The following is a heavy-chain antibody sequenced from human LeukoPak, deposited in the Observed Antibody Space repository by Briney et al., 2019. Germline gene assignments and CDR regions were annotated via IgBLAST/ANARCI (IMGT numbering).Heavy chain of an antibody. CDR3: AKESLVGIESYFDN. J-gene: IGHJ4*02. CDR1: GFSFSDYA. Sequence: GGSLRLSCLVSGFSFSDYAMSWVRRAPGKGLEWVSAITGSGQTKYYTDSVKGRFTMSRDNSKNTLYLQMNSLRDEDTAEYFCAKESLVGIESYFDNWGQGTLVLVSS. D-gene: IGHD2-2*03. V-gene: IGHV3-23*01. CDR2: ITGSGQTK.